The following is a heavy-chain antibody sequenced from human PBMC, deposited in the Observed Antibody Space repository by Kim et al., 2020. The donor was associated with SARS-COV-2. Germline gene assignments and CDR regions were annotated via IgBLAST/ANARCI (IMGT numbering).Heavy chain of an antibody. V-gene: IGHV4-39*01. Sequence: SETLSLTCTVSGGSISSSSYYWGWIRQPPGKGLEWIGSIYYSGSTYYNPSLKSRVTISVDTSKNQFSLKLSSVTAADTAVYYCARHKGNYYGSGSYYIYYYYYGMDVWGQGTTVTVSS. D-gene: IGHD3-10*01. CDR2: IYYSGST. J-gene: IGHJ6*02. CDR1: GGSISSSSYY. CDR3: ARHKGNYYGSGSYYIYYYYYGMDV.